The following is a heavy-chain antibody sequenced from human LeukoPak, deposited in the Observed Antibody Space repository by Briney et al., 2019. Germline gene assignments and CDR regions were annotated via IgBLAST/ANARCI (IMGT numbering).Heavy chain of an antibody. J-gene: IGHJ3*02. V-gene: IGHV1-2*06. D-gene: IGHD2-2*02. Sequence: GASVKVSCKASGYTFTGYYMHWVRQAPGQGLEWMGRINPDSGGTNYAQKFQGRVTMTRDTSISTAYMELSRLRSDDTAVYYCARAHCSSTSCYKDGGDDAFDIWGQGTMVTVSS. CDR3: ARAHCSSTSCYKDGGDDAFDI. CDR2: INPDSGGT. CDR1: GYTFTGYY.